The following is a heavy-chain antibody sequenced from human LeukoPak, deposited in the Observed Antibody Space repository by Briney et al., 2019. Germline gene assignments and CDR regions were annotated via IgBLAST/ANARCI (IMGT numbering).Heavy chain of an antibody. CDR2: VYYSGTT. Sequence: SETLSLTCTVSRGSITTYYWSWIRQPPGKGLEWLGYVYYSGTTDYNPSLKSRISMSVDTSRNQFSLNLNSVTAADTAFYYCANLVIHTSSGWYLDSWGQGTLVTVSS. D-gene: IGHD6-19*01. CDR3: ANLVIHTSSGWYLDS. CDR1: RGSITTYY. J-gene: IGHJ4*02. V-gene: IGHV4-59*01.